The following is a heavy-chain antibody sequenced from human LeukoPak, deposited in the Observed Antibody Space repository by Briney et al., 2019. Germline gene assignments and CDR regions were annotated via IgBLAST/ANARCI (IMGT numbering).Heavy chain of an antibody. D-gene: IGHD3-22*01. J-gene: IGHJ4*02. CDR2: ISGSGGST. CDR1: GFTFSSYA. V-gene: IGHV3-23*01. CDR3: ASGTAVSSGYYFDY. Sequence: GGSLSLSCAASGFTFSSYAMSWVRQAPGKGLEWVSAISGSGGSTYYADSVKGRFTISRDNSKNTLYLQMNSLRAEDTAVYYCASGTAVSSGYYFDYWGQGTLVTVSS.